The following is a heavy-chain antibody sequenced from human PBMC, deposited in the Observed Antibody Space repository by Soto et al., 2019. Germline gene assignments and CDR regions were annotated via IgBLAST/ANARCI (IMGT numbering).Heavy chain of an antibody. D-gene: IGHD1-26*01. CDR3: ARGASGSYGPYPH. V-gene: IGHV3-23*01. CDR2: ISGSGGST. J-gene: IGHJ4*02. Sequence: PGGSLRLSCAASGFTFSSYAMSWVRQAPGKGLGWVSAISGSGGSTYYADSVKGRFTISRDNSKNTLYLQMNSLRAEDTAVYYCARGASGSYGPYPHWGQGTLVTVSS. CDR1: GFTFSSYA.